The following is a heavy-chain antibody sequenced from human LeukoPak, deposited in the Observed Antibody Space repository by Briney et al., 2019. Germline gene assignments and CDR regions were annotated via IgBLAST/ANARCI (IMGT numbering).Heavy chain of an antibody. V-gene: IGHV3-7*01. Sequence: PGGSLRLSCTRSGFTFSDYWMPWAPQAPGKGLEWVANLRPDGRDKYYVDSVTGRFTISRDQAKKLVYMQMNSLRAEDTAVYYCARDAYDDASESWGQGALVTVSS. CDR3: ARDAYDDASES. D-gene: IGHD3-3*01. CDR1: GFTFSDYW. CDR2: LRPDGRDK. J-gene: IGHJ5*02.